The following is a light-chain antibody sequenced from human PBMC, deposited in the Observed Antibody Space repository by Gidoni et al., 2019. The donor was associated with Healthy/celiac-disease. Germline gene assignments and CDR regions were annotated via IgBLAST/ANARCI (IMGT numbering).Light chain of an antibody. V-gene: IGKV3-20*01. Sequence: DIVLSQSPGTLTLSPGERATLSCMASQSRSRSYLAWYQQKPGQDHRLYIYGASSRATGIPCRCSGSGTGTDFTLTISRLEPEDSAVYYCQQYGRSPGTFGQGTKVEIK. J-gene: IGKJ1*01. CDR2: GAS. CDR3: QQYGRSPGT. CDR1: QSRSRSY.